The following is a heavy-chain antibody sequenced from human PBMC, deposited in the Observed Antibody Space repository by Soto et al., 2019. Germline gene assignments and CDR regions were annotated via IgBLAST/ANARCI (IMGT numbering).Heavy chain of an antibody. CDR2: IYYSGST. D-gene: IGHD2-2*01. V-gene: IGHV4-59*08. CDR1: GGSISSYY. Sequence: QVQLQESGPGLVKPSETLSLTCTVSGGSISSYYWSWIRQPPGKGLEWIGYIYYSGSTNYNPSPKSRVTISVDTSKNQFSLKLSSVTAADTAVYYCAGSTSRYWYFDLWGRGTLVTVSS. CDR3: AGSTSRYWYFDL. J-gene: IGHJ2*01.